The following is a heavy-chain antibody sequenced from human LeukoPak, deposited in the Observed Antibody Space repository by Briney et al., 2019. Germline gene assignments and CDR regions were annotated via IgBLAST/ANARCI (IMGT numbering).Heavy chain of an antibody. CDR2: INHSGST. D-gene: IGHD2-15*01. J-gene: IGHJ4*02. V-gene: IGHV4-34*01. CDR3: ARDVSGHIDY. CDR1: GGSFSGYY. Sequence: SETLSLTCAVHGGSFSGYYLSWIRQPPGKGLEWIGEINHSGSTNYNPSLRSRVTISVDTSKNQFSLKLSSVTAADTAVYYCARDVSGHIDYWGQGTLVTVSS.